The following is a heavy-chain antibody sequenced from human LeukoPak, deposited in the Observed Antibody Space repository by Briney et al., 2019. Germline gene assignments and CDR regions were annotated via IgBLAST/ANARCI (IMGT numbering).Heavy chain of an antibody. CDR3: ARGRLTFDY. D-gene: IGHD3-16*01. Sequence: TGGSLRLSCAASGFTFSSYWMTWVRQAPGKGLEWVANIKEDGSEKYYVDSVKGRVTISRDNAKNSLYLEMNSLRAEDTAVYYCARGRLTFDYWGQGSLVTVSS. CDR1: GFTFSSYW. CDR2: IKEDGSEK. V-gene: IGHV3-7*01. J-gene: IGHJ4*02.